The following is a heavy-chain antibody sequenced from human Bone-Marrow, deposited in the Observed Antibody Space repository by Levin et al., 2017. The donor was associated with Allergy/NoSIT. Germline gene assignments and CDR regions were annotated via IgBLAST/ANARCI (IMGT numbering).Heavy chain of an antibody. V-gene: IGHV5-51*01. Sequence: GESLKISCQYSGYTLARYWIAWVRQKPGKGLEWMGIIYPGDSQTGYSPSFQGQVAISADKSISTGYLQWSSLKASDTAMYYCASGWFSYVDYWGQGTLVSVSS. CDR2: IYPGDSQT. J-gene: IGHJ4*02. D-gene: IGHD3-10*01. CDR3: ASGWFSYVDY. CDR1: GYTLARYW.